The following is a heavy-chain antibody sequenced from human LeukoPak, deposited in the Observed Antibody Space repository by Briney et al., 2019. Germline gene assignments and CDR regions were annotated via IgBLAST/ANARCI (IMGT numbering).Heavy chain of an antibody. J-gene: IGHJ3*02. CDR3: AREDPVVAATEDAFDI. V-gene: IGHV4-39*02. Sequence: SETLSLTCTVSGDSISSSSYYWGWIRQPPGKGLEWIGSIYYSGSTYYNPSLKSRVTISVDTSKNQFSLKLSSVTAADTAVYYCAREDPVVAATEDAFDIWGQGTMVTVSS. CDR1: GDSISSSSYY. D-gene: IGHD2-15*01. CDR2: IYYSGST.